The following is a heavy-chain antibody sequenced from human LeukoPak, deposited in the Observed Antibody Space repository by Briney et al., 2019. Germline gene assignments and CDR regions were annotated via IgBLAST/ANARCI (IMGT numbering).Heavy chain of an antibody. Sequence: GGSLRLSCAASGFTFSSYAMSWVRQAPGKGLEWVSAISGSAYSTYYADSVKGRSTISRDNSKDTLYLQMNSLRAEDTAVYYCAKETVAAPPIDYWGQGTLVTVSS. CDR2: ISGSAYST. CDR1: GFTFSSYA. V-gene: IGHV3-23*01. J-gene: IGHJ4*02. CDR3: AKETVAAPPIDY. D-gene: IGHD6-19*01.